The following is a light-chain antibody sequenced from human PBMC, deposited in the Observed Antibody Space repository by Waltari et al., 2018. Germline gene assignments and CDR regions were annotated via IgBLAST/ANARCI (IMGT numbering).Light chain of an antibody. CDR2: DVN. Sequence: QSALTQPASVSGSPGQSITISCAGTSSDVGAYTYVSWYQHHPGKAPKLIIYDVNSRPSGVSNRVSGSKSGNTASLTISELQAEDEADYYCSSFTSDSTWVFGAGTKLTVL. V-gene: IGLV2-14*03. J-gene: IGLJ2*01. CDR3: SSFTSDSTWV. CDR1: SSDVGAYTY.